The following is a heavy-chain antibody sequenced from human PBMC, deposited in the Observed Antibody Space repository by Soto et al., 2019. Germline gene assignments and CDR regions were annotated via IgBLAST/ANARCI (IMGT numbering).Heavy chain of an antibody. V-gene: IGHV3-23*01. J-gene: IGHJ6*02. CDR1: GFTFNTHA. CDR2: ISGDGETT. Sequence: EVQVLESGGGLLQPGGSLRLSCVASGFTFNTHAMTWVRQGPGMGLEWTSSISGDGETTYYADSVKGRFTVSRDNSKNMLYLQMNSLRVEVTATYYCVKDWSCNKCPCMDVWGQGTTVTVSS. CDR3: VKDWSCNKCPCMDV. D-gene: IGHD3-3*01.